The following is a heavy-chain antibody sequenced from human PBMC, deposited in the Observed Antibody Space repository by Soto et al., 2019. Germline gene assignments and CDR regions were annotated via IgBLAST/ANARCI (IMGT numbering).Heavy chain of an antibody. D-gene: IGHD2-15*01. CDR3: ARDPYCSGGSCYSNWFDP. J-gene: IGHJ5*02. V-gene: IGHV3-30-3*01. CDR2: ISYDGSNK. Sequence: QVQLVESGGGVVQPGRSLRLSCAASGFTFSSYAMHWVRQAPGKGLEWVAVISYDGSNKYYADSVKGRFTISRDNSKNTVYLQMNSLRAEDTAVYYCARDPYCSGGSCYSNWFDPWGQGTLVTVSS. CDR1: GFTFSSYA.